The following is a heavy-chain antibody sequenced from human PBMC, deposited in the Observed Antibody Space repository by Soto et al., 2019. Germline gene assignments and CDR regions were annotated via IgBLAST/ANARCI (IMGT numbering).Heavy chain of an antibody. Sequence: QVQLVQSGAEVKKPGASVKVSCKASGYSFSTYDINWVRQAAGQGLEWMGWVNPKSCNTDYAQRFRGRVTMTSNTSISTAYMELSALTPEDTAVYYCARPYCDSTSCYTDWFDPWGQGTLVTVSS. V-gene: IGHV1-8*01. J-gene: IGHJ5*02. CDR2: VNPKSCNT. D-gene: IGHD2-2*02. CDR1: GYSFSTYD. CDR3: ARPYCDSTSCYTDWFDP.